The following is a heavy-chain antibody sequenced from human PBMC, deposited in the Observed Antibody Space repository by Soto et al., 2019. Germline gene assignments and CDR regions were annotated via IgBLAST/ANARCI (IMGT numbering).Heavy chain of an antibody. Sequence: EVQLVESGGGLVQPGGSLRLSCAASGFTFSSYSMNWVRQAPGKGLEWVSYISSSSSTIYYADSVKGRFTISRDNAKNSLYLQMNSLRDEDTAVYYCARQYYSGGYSYGGFDYRGQGTLVTVSS. J-gene: IGHJ4*02. CDR1: GFTFSSYS. CDR2: ISSSSSTI. V-gene: IGHV3-48*02. CDR3: ARQYYSGGYSYGGFDY. D-gene: IGHD5-18*01.